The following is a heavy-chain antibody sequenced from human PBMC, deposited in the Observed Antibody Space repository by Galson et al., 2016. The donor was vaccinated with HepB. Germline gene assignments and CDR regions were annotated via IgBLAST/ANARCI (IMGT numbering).Heavy chain of an antibody. D-gene: IGHD6-19*01. CDR1: GFTFNTYG. J-gene: IGHJ4*02. Sequence: SLRLSCAASGFTFNTYGMHWVRQAPGKGLEWVAVISYDGSNRYYADSVKGRFTISRDSSKNTLYLQMNSLRAEDTAVYYCARDRRGSGWYIDYWGQGTLVTVSS. V-gene: IGHV3-30*03. CDR2: ISYDGSNR. CDR3: ARDRRGSGWYIDY.